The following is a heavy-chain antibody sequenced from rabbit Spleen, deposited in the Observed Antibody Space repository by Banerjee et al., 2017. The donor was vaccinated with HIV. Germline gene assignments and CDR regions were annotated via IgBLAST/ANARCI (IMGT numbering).Heavy chain of an antibody. Sequence: QERLVESGGGLVQPEGSLTLTCTASEFSFNSGYDMCWVRQAPGKGLEWIACIYAGSSGNTYSATWAKGRFTISKTSSTTVTLQMTSLTAADTATYFCARDTGTSFSTYGMDLWGPGTLVTVS. CDR3: ARDTGTSFSTYGMDL. V-gene: IGHV1S45*01. J-gene: IGHJ6*01. CDR2: IYAGSSGNT. D-gene: IGHD8-1*01. CDR1: EFSFNSGYD.